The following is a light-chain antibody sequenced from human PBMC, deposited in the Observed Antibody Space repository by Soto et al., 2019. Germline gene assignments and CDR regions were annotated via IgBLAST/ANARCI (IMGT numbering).Light chain of an antibody. J-gene: IGLJ3*02. CDR2: EVN. V-gene: IGLV2-8*01. Sequence: QSALTQPPSTSGSPGQSVTISCTGTSSDVGAYNYVSWYQQYPGKAPKLMIYEVNKRPSGVPDRFSGSKSGKTASLTVSGLQPEDEGDYLCTSYAGSNIWVFGGGTKVTVL. CDR3: TSYAGSNIWV. CDR1: SSDVGAYNY.